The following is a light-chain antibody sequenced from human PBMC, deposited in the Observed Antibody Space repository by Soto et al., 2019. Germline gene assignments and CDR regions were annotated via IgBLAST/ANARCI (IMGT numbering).Light chain of an antibody. J-gene: IGLJ1*01. Sequence: QSVLTQPPSVSGAPGQRVTISCTGSSSNIGAGYDVNWYQQLPGTAPKLPIYGNFNRPSGVPDRFSGSQSGTSASLAITGLQADDEADYYCQSYDNSLSGSCVFGTGTKVTVL. CDR1: SSNIGAGYD. V-gene: IGLV1-40*01. CDR2: GNF. CDR3: QSYDNSLSGSCV.